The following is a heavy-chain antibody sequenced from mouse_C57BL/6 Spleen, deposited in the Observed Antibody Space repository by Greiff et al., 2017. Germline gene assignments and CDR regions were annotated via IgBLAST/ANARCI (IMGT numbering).Heavy chain of an antibody. D-gene: IGHD2-14*01. CDR2: ISYDGSN. CDR1: GYSITSGYY. Sequence: EVKLQESGPGLVKPSQSLSLTCSVTGYSITSGYYWNWIRQFPGNKLEWMGYISYDGSNNYNPSLKNRISITRDTSKNQFFLKLNSVTTEDTATYYCARDLVGDRGFDYWGQGTTLTVSS. J-gene: IGHJ2*01. V-gene: IGHV3-6*01. CDR3: ARDLVGDRGFDY.